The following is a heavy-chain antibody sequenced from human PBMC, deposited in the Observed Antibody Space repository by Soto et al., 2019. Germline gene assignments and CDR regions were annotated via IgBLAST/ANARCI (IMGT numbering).Heavy chain of an antibody. CDR1: GGSFSGYY. CDR3: ARGAITTIYLDY. Sequence: TSETLSITCAVCGGSFSGYYWSWIRQPPGKGLEWIGEINHGGSTNYNPSLKSRVTISVDTSKNEFSLRMISVTAADTGVYYCARGAITTIYLDYWGQGTLVTVSS. J-gene: IGHJ4*02. V-gene: IGHV4-34*01. CDR2: INHGGST. D-gene: IGHD4-4*01.